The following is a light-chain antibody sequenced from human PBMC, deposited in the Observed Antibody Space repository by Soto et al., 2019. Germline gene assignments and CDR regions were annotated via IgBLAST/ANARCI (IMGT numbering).Light chain of an antibody. CDR1: ESVTIW. J-gene: IGKJ1*01. Sequence: DIQLTQSPSSLSASVGDRVTITCRASESVTIWLAWYQQKPGKAPRLLIYDASTLEGGVPSRFSASGSGTGFTLTISSLQPDDFATYYCEQYDSRSPWTFXQGTKVDIK. V-gene: IGKV1-5*01. CDR2: DAS. CDR3: EQYDSRSPWT.